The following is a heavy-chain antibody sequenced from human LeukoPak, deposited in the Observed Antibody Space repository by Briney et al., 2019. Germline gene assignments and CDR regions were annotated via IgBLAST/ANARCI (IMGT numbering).Heavy chain of an antibody. J-gene: IGHJ4*02. Sequence: ASVKVSCKASGYIFTSYNMNWVRQAPGQGLEWMGIINPSGGSTNYAQKFQGRVTMTEDTSTDTAYMELSSLRSEDTAVYYCATGGVLSSGYDRFDYWGQGTLVTVSS. CDR1: GYIFTSYN. CDR2: INPSGGST. CDR3: ATGGVLSSGYDRFDY. D-gene: IGHD5-12*01. V-gene: IGHV1-46*01.